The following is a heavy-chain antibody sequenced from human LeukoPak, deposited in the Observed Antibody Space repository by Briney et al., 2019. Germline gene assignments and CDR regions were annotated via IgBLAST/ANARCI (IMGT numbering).Heavy chain of an antibody. CDR2: ISGSGGST. CDR1: GFTVSSNY. CDR3: AKGVMTTVIPFGY. V-gene: IGHV3-23*01. D-gene: IGHD4-17*01. Sequence: GGSLRLSCAASGFTVSSNYMSWVRQAPGKGLEWVSAISGSGGSTYYADSVKGRFTISRDNSKNTLYLQMNSLRAEDTAVYYCAKGVMTTVIPFGYWGQGTLVTVSS. J-gene: IGHJ4*02.